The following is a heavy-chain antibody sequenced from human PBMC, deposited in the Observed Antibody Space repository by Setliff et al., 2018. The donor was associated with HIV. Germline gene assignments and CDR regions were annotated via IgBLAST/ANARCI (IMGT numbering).Heavy chain of an antibody. J-gene: IGHJ4*02. Sequence: PSETLSLTCTVSDSGTYYWSWIRQPAGKGLEWIGRVSSRGDTNYNPSLKSRVTMSVDTSKNQFSLKLTSVTASDTAVYYCARAAAGNTGPFDLWGQGSPVTVAS. V-gene: IGHV4-4*07. CDR1: DSGTYY. CDR2: VSSRGDT. CDR3: ARAAAGNTGPFDL. D-gene: IGHD4-17*01.